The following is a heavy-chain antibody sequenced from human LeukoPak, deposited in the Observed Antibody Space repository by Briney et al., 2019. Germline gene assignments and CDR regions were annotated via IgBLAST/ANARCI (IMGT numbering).Heavy chain of an antibody. J-gene: IGHJ4*02. CDR1: GYTFTSYG. CDR2: ISAYNGNT. Sequence: GASVKVSCKASGYTFTSYGISWVRQAPGQGLEWMGWISAYNGNTNYAQKLQGRVTMTTDTSTSTAYMELRSLRSDDTAVYYCARDRRQLVPVLGFDYWGQGTLVTVSS. CDR3: ARDRRQLVPVLGFDY. V-gene: IGHV1-18*01. D-gene: IGHD6-6*01.